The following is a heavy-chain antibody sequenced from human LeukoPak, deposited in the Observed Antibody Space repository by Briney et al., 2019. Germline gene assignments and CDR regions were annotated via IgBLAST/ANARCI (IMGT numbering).Heavy chain of an antibody. J-gene: IGHJ4*02. D-gene: IGHD2-8*01. Sequence: GGSLRLSCAASGFTFFSSWMTWVRQAPGKGLEWVASIREDGSEKTSVDSVKGRFTISRDNAKNSVYLQMDSLRGEDTAVYYCARGPTNGQAFDYWGQGTLVSVSS. V-gene: IGHV3-7*01. CDR1: GFTFFSSW. CDR3: ARGPTNGQAFDY. CDR2: IREDGSEK.